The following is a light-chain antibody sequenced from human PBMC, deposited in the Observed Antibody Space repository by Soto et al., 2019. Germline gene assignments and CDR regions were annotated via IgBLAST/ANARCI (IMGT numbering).Light chain of an antibody. CDR1: QSVSSY. CDR2: DAS. J-gene: IGKJ5*01. CDR3: QQRSNWPPIT. V-gene: IGKV3-11*01. Sequence: EIVLTQSPATLSLSPGDIATLSCRASQSVSSYLAWYQQKPVQAPRLLXYDASNRATGIPARFSGSGSGTDFTLTISSLEPEDFAVYYCQQRSNWPPITFGQGTRLEIK.